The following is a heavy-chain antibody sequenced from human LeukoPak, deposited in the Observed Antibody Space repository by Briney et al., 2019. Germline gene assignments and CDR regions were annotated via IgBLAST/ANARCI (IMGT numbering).Heavy chain of an antibody. V-gene: IGHV3-74*01. D-gene: IGHD5-18*01. CDR2: IKSDGSNT. CDR1: GFTFSSYW. Sequence: PGGSLRLSCAASGFTFSSYWMHWVRQAPGKGLVWVSRIKSDGSNTNYADSVKGRFTISRDNSKNTLYLQMNSLRAEDTAVYYCAKEKGAVDTAMWGLDYWGQGTLVTVSS. J-gene: IGHJ4*02. CDR3: AKEKGAVDTAMWGLDY.